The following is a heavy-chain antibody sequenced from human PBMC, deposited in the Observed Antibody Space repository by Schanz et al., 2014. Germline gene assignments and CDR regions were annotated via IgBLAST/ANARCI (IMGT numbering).Heavy chain of an antibody. CDR1: GYTFSDYY. CDR2: INPNTGGT. J-gene: IGHJ5*02. V-gene: IGHV1-2*04. CDR3: ARDRRRYCSTASCLHDNWFDP. D-gene: IGHD2-2*01. Sequence: QVQLVQSGAEVKKPGASVKVSCKASGYTFSDYYIHWVRQAPGQGLEWMGWINPNTGGTNFAQKFQGWVTMTRDTSISTAYMELRSLRSDDTAVYYCARDRRRYCSTASCLHDNWFDPWGQGTLVIVSS.